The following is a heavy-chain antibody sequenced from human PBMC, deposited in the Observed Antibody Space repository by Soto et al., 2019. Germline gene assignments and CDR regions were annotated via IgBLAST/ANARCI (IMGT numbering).Heavy chain of an antibody. CDR1: GFTFSSYA. J-gene: IGHJ4*02. CDR2: ISYDGSNK. CDR3: ARDPGGTDFAESTYYFDY. V-gene: IGHV3-30-3*01. Sequence: GGSLRLSCAASGFTFSSYAMHWVRQAPGKGLEWVAVISYDGSNKYYADSVKGRFTISRDNSKNTLYLQMNSLRAEDTAVYYCARDPGGTDFAESTYYFDYWGQGTLVTVSS. D-gene: IGHD3-3*01.